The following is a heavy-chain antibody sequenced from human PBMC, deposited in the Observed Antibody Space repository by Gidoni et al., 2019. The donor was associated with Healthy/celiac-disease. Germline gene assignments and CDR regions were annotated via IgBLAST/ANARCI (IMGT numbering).Heavy chain of an antibody. CDR2: MKSKTDGRTT. Sequence: EVQLVEAGGSLVKPGVPLRLACAAPGFTFRNAWMSWGGQDPGKGLEWVGRMKSKTDGRTTDYAAPVKGRFTISRDDSKDTLYLQMNSLKTEDTAVYYCTTDQLDVLLWFGESNYFDYWGQGTLVTVSS. CDR3: TTDQLDVLLWFGESNYFDY. V-gene: IGHV3-15*01. D-gene: IGHD3-10*01. J-gene: IGHJ4*02. CDR1: GFTFRNAW.